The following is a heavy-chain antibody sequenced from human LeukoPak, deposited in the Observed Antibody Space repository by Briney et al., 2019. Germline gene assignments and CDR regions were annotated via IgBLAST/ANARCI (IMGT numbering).Heavy chain of an antibody. V-gene: IGHV3-48*04. D-gene: IGHD3-16*01. CDR1: GMTFKNAW. CDR3: ATNVGDGGS. J-gene: IGHJ4*02. CDR2: IGGSNSPK. Sequence: GGSLRLSCAVSGMTFKNAWMSWVRQAPGKGLEWVSYIGGSNSPKYYADSVKGRFTISRDNAKNSLYLQMDSLRAEDTAVYYCATNVGDGGSWGQGTLVTVSS.